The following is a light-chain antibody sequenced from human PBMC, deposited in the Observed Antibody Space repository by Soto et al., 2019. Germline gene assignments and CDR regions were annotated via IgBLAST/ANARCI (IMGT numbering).Light chain of an antibody. CDR2: AAS. J-gene: IGKJ2*01. V-gene: IGKV3-20*01. Sequence: EIVLTQSPGTLSSSPGERATLSCRASQSVSSSYLAWYQQKPGQAPRLLIYAASSRATGIPDRFSGSGSGTDFTLTISRLEPEDFAVYYCQQYGGSPPYTFGQGTKLEIK. CDR3: QQYGGSPPYT. CDR1: QSVSSSY.